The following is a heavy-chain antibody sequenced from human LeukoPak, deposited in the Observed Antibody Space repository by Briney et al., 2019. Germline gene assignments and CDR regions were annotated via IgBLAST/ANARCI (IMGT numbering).Heavy chain of an antibody. CDR1: GYTFASYG. V-gene: IGHV1-18*01. J-gene: IGHJ4*02. CDR3: ARGGYYGSGSFPDY. D-gene: IGHD3-10*01. CDR2: ISAYNGDT. Sequence: ASVKVSCKASGYTFASYGINWVRQAPRQGLEWMGWISAYNGDTNYAQKFHDRVTMTTDTSTSTAYLELRSLRSDDTAVHYCARGGYYGSGSFPDYWGQGTLVTVSS.